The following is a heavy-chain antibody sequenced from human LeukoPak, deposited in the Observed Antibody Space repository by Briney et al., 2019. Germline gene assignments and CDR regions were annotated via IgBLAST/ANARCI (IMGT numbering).Heavy chain of an antibody. D-gene: IGHD3-3*01. CDR1: GFTFSSHA. J-gene: IGHJ6*02. Sequence: GGSLRLSCVASGFTFSSHALHWVRQAPGKGLEWVAVISFDGGNKYYADSVKGRFTISRDNSKSTLYLQMNSLRAEDTAVYYCAKDKSGARYYYYGMDVWGQGTTVTVSS. CDR2: ISFDGGNK. CDR3: AKDKSGARYYYYGMDV. V-gene: IGHV3-30*18.